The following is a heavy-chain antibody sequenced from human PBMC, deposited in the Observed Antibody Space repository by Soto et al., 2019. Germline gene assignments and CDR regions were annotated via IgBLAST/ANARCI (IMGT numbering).Heavy chain of an antibody. Sequence: GGSLRLSCAASGFTFSSYWMSWVRQAPGKGLEWVANIKQDGSEKYYVDSVKGRFTISRDNAKNSLYLQMNSLRAEDTAVYYCARETRDYGAFGTYYYYGMDVWGQGTTVTVSS. J-gene: IGHJ6*02. CDR2: IKQDGSEK. CDR3: ARETRDYGAFGTYYYYGMDV. D-gene: IGHD4-17*01. V-gene: IGHV3-7*05. CDR1: GFTFSSYW.